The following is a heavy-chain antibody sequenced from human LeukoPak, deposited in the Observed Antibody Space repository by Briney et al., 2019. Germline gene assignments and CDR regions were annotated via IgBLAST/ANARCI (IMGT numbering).Heavy chain of an antibody. J-gene: IGHJ4*02. CDR3: AKDLHWAFDY. Sequence: GGSLRLSCVASGFRFSIYGMSWVRQAPGKGLEWVSAIDGNGATIFYADSVKGRFTISRDNSKNTLYLQVNSLRAEGTAIYYCAKDLHWAFDYWGQGTLVTVSS. CDR2: IDGNGATI. V-gene: IGHV3-23*01. D-gene: IGHD7-27*01. CDR1: GFRFSIYG.